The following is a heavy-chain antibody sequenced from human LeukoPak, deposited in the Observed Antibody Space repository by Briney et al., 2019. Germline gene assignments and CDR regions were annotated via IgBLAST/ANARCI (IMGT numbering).Heavy chain of an antibody. CDR1: GFTFSSYA. Sequence: GGSLRLSCAASGFTFSSYAMTWVRQAPGKGLEWVSGTGSTGVSTFYADSVKGRFTVSRDNSKNTLSLQMNSLRAEDTAVYYCAKDPGVVPAHYFDYWGQGTLVTVSS. J-gene: IGHJ4*02. V-gene: IGHV3-23*01. D-gene: IGHD2-2*01. CDR2: TGSTGVST. CDR3: AKDPGVVPAHYFDY.